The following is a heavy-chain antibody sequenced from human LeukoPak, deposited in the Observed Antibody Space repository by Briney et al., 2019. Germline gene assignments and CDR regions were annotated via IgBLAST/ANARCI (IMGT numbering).Heavy chain of an antibody. Sequence: ASVKVSCKASGYTFTGYYMHWVRQAPGQGLEWMGWINPNSGGTNYAQKFQGRVTMTRDTSISTAYMELSRLRSDDTAVYYCARDWVYYYDSSAEAGWFDPWGQGTLVTVSS. CDR1: GYTFTGYY. CDR2: INPNSGGT. CDR3: ARDWVYYYDSSAEAGWFDP. D-gene: IGHD3-22*01. V-gene: IGHV1-2*02. J-gene: IGHJ5*02.